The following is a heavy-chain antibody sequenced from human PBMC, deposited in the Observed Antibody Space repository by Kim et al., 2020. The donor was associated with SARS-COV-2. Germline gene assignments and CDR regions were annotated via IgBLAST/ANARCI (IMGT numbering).Heavy chain of an antibody. CDR3: ARRGCEIAQYYPGLDV. D-gene: IGHD2-15*01. CDR2: ISCDTSDI. Sequence: GGSLRLSCAASGFSFSSCRMNWVRQAPGKGLEWVSYISCDTSDIRYADSVKGRFTISRDNAKNSVFLQMNSLRDDDTAVYYCARRGCEIAQYYPGLDVWG. J-gene: IGHJ6*01. CDR1: GFSFSSCR. V-gene: IGHV3-48*02.